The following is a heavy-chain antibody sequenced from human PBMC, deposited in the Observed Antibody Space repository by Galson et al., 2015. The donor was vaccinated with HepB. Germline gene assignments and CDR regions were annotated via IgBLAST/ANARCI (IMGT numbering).Heavy chain of an antibody. Sequence: SLRLSCAASGFTFSSYAMHWVRQAPGKGLEWVAVISYDGSNKYYADSVKGRFTISRDNPKNTLYLQMNSLRAEDTAVYYCARDFGPRARGDYGMDVWGQGTTVTVSS. D-gene: IGHD3-10*01. CDR1: GFTFSSYA. CDR2: ISYDGSNK. J-gene: IGHJ6*02. V-gene: IGHV3-30-3*01. CDR3: ARDFGPRARGDYGMDV.